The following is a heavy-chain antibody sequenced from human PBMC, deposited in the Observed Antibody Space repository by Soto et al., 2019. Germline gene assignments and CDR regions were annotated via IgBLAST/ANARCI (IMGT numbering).Heavy chain of an antibody. V-gene: IGHV3-74*01. J-gene: IGHJ4*02. Sequence: VQLVESGGGLVQPGGSLRLSCAASGFAFESYWMHWVRQAPGKGLVWVSRISQDGAIATQADTVKGRGTISRDNAKITLCLPTNSLRADDTSSYYSLRNKRPWKEYADKRDQGNLVTVPS. D-gene: IGHD1-1*01. CDR2: ISQDGAIA. CDR1: GFAFESYW. CDR3: LRNKRPWKEYADK.